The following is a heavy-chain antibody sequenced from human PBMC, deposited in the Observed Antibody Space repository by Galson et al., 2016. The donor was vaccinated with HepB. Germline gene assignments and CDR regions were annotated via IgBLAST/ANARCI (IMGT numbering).Heavy chain of an antibody. J-gene: IGHJ4*02. V-gene: IGHV3-30*18. CDR2: ISYDGSTK. CDR1: GFTFSSFG. Sequence: SLRLSCAASGFTFSSFGMHWVRQAPGKGPEWVAVISYDGSTKYYADSVKGRFTTSRDNTENTLYLQMNSLRAEDTAVYYCAKDQVYYDSSGYEGFDYWGQGTLVTVSS. D-gene: IGHD3-22*01. CDR3: AKDQVYYDSSGYEGFDY.